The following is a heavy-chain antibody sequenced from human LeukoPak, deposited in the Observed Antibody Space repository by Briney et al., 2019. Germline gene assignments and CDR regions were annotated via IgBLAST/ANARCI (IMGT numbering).Heavy chain of an antibody. V-gene: IGHV3-7*01. Sequence: GGSLRLSCAASGFTFSNYWMDWVRQAPGKGLEWVANITQDGSDKYSVDSVKGRFTISRDNAKNSLYLQMDSLRADDTAVYFCSRSLDYWGQGALVTVSS. J-gene: IGHJ4*02. CDR2: ITQDGSDK. CDR1: GFTFSNYW. CDR3: SRSLDY.